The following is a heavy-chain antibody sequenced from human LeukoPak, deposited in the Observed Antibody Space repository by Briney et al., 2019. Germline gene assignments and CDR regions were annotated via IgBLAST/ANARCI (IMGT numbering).Heavy chain of an antibody. D-gene: IGHD6-13*01. J-gene: IGHJ3*02. CDR3: AKGQQLVLFGAFDI. Sequence: GGSLRLSCAASVFTFDDYAMHWVRQAPGKGLEWVSGISWNSGSIGYADSVKGRFTISRDNAKNSLYLQMNSLRAEDMALYYCAKGQQLVLFGAFDIWGQGTMVTVSS. CDR2: ISWNSGSI. V-gene: IGHV3-9*03. CDR1: VFTFDDYA.